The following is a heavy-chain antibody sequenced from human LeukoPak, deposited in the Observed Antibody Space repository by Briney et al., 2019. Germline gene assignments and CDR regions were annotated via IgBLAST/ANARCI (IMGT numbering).Heavy chain of an antibody. CDR2: ISTSSSYI. D-gene: IGHD6-19*01. J-gene: IGHJ4*02. CDR1: GFTFSSYS. V-gene: IGHV3-21*01. CDR3: ARAIFSSGWYLVDY. Sequence: GGSLRLSCAASGFTFSSYSMNWVRQAPGKGLEWVSSISTSSSYIYYADSVKGRFTISRDNAKNSLYLQMNSLRAEDTAVYYCARAIFSSGWYLVDYWGQGTLVTVSS.